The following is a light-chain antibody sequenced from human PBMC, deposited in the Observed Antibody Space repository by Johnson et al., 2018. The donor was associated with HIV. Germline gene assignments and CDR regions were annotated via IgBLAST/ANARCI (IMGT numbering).Light chain of an antibody. CDR1: SSNIGNNY. CDR3: GTWDSSLSVLYV. V-gene: IGLV1-51*02. CDR2: ENN. Sequence: QSVLTQPPSVSAAPGQKVTISCSGSSSNIGNNYVSWYQQLPGTAPKLLIYENNKRPSGIPDRFSCSKSGTSATLGITGLQTGDEADYYCGTWDSSLSVLYVFGTGTKVTVL. J-gene: IGLJ1*01.